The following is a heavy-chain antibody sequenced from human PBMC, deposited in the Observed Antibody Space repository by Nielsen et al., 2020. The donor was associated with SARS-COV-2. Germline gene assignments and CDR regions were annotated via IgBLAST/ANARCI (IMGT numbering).Heavy chain of an antibody. Sequence: VRQMPGKGLEWIGYIYYSGHTYYNPSLKSRITMSVDTSKNQVSLNLSSVTAADTAVYYCARVKLDDYGGNSLMNGFDVWGQGTVVTVSS. V-gene: IGHV4-30-4*01. D-gene: IGHD4-23*01. J-gene: IGHJ3*01. CDR2: IYYSGHT. CDR3: ARVKLDDYGGNSLMNGFDV.